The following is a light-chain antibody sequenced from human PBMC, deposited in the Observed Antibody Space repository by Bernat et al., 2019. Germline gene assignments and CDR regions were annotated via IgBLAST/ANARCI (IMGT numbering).Light chain of an antibody. Sequence: DIEMTQSPATLSVSPGERATLSCRASQSVSTYLAWYQHKPGQAPRLLIYQASNRATGVPARFTGSGAGTEFSLTITSLQPEDVAVYYCQQYTDWRTFGQGTKVGIK. CDR1: QSVSTY. J-gene: IGKJ1*01. CDR3: QQYTDWRT. V-gene: IGKV3-15*01. CDR2: QAS.